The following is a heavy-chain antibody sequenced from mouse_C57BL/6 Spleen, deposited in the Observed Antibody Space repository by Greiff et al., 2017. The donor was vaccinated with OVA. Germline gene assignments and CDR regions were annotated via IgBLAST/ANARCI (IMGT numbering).Heavy chain of an antibody. CDR1: GYTFTDYY. V-gene: IGHV1-76*01. CDR2: IYPGSGNT. D-gene: IGHD1-1*01. CDR3: ARKKATTVVDDYAMDY. Sequence: VKLMASGAELVRPGASVKLSCKASGYTFTDYYINWVKQRPGQGLEWIARIYPGSGNTYYNEKFKGKATLTAEKSSSTAYMQLSSLTSEDSAVYFCARKKATTVVDDYAMDYWGQGTSVTVSS. J-gene: IGHJ4*01.